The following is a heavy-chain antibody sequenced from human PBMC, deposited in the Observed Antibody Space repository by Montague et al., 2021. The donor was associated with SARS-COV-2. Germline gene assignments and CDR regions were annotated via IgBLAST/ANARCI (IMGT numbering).Heavy chain of an antibody. CDR3: ARQLRYYERRADY. Sequence: SETLSLTCSVSGDPISRSSYYWGWIRQPPGKGLEWVGNIYHAGSTFYNPSLKSRATMFVDTSSSQFSLKLTSVTAADTAVYYCARQLRYYERRADYWGQGTLVSVSS. D-gene: IGHD3-9*01. CDR2: IYHAGST. J-gene: IGHJ4*02. V-gene: IGHV4-39*07. CDR1: GDPISRSSYY.